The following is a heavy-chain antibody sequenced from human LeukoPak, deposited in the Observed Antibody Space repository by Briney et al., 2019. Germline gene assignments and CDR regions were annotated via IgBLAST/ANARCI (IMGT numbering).Heavy chain of an antibody. V-gene: IGHV1-18*01. Sequence: ASVKVSCKASGYTFTSFGISWVRQAPGQGLEWMGWISAYNGNTNYAQKLQGRVTMTTDTSTSTAYMELRSLRSDDTAVYYCARSPYGSGSYYFDYWGQGTLVTVSS. CDR3: ARSPYGSGSYYFDY. D-gene: IGHD3-10*01. CDR1: GYTFTSFG. CDR2: ISAYNGNT. J-gene: IGHJ4*02.